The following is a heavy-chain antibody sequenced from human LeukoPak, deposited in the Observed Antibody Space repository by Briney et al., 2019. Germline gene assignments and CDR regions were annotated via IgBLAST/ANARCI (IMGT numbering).Heavy chain of an antibody. CDR1: GFTFSDYY. CDR2: ISSSGSSI. CDR3: ASSPDTAMVDY. V-gene: IGHV3-11*01. Sequence: GGSLRLSCAASGFTFSDYYMSWIRQAPGKGLEWVSYISSSGSSIYYADSVKGRFTISRDNAKNSLYLQMNSLRAEDTAVYYCASSPDTAMVDYWGQGTLVTDSS. D-gene: IGHD5-18*01. J-gene: IGHJ4*02.